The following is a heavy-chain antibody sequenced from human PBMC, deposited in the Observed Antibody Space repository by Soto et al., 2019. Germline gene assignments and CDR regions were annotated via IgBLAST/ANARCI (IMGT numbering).Heavy chain of an antibody. CDR2: INHSGST. CDR1: GGAFSGHY. J-gene: IGHJ6*02. CDR3: ARGQRTTAMLLSQYYYYGMAV. D-gene: IGHD5-18*01. Sequence: QVQLQQWGAGLLTPSETLSLTCAVYGGAFSGHYWTWIRQPPGKGLEWIGEINHSGSTNYNPSLKSRETISVDTSKIRFSLKLSSVTAADTDVYYCARGQRTTAMLLSQYYYYGMAVWGQGTTVTVSS. V-gene: IGHV4-34*02.